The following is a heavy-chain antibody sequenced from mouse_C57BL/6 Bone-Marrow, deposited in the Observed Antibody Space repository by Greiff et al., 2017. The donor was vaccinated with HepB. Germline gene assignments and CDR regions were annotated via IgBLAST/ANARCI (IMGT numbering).Heavy chain of an antibody. CDR1: GYAFSSSW. V-gene: IGHV1-82*01. J-gene: IGHJ2*01. D-gene: IGHD2-2*01. CDR2: IYPGDGDT. Sequence: VQLQQSGPELVKPGASVKISCKASGYAFSSSWMNWVKQRPGKGLVWIGRIYPGDGDTNYNGKFKGKATLTADKSSSTAYMQLSSLTSEDSAVYFCARFGYDFYYFDYWGQGTTLTVSS. CDR3: ARFGYDFYYFDY.